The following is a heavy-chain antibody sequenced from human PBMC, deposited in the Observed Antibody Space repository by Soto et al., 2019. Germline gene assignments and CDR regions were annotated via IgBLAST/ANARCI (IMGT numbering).Heavy chain of an antibody. CDR1: GFTFGSHG. D-gene: IGHD2-2*01. Sequence: GGSLRLSCVASGFTFGSHGMHWVRQAPGKGLEWVAVISYDETNEHYVDSVKGRFTISRDNSKSILYLQMNRLRPEETAVYKCANDLRTTIPHHRMDACVPGTTL. CDR3: ANDLRTTIPHHRMDA. J-gene: IGHJ6*02. CDR2: ISYDETNE. V-gene: IGHV3-30*18.